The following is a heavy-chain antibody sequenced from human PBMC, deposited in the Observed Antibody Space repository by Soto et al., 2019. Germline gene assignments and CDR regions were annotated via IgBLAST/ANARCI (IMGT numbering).Heavy chain of an antibody. V-gene: IGHV1-3*01. D-gene: IGHD3-16*01. CDR3: ARDKEWGIWSPGIDAFDI. Sequence: ASVKVSCKASGYTFTSYAMHWVRQAPGQRLEWMGWINAGNGNTKYSQKFQGRVTITRDTSASTAYMELSSLRSEDTAVYYCARDKEWGIWSPGIDAFDIWGQGTMVTVSS. CDR2: INAGNGNT. J-gene: IGHJ3*02. CDR1: GYTFTSYA.